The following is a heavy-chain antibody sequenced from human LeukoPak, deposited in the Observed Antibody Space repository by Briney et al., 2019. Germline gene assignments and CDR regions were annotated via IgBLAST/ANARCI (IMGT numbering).Heavy chain of an antibody. J-gene: IGHJ4*02. CDR2: ICGSGGST. Sequence: VGSLRLSCAASGFSFSIYAMSWVREAPGKRLEWVSAICGSGGSTYYADSVQGRFTISRDNSKNTQSLQMNILRAEDTAVYYCLGYCSGGNCYSGGYWGQGTLVTVSS. CDR3: LGYCSGGNCYSGGY. V-gene: IGHV3-23*01. CDR1: GFSFSIYA. D-gene: IGHD2-15*01.